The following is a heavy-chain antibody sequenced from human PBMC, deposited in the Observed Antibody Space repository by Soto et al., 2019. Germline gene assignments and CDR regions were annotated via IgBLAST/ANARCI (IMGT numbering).Heavy chain of an antibody. D-gene: IGHD1-7*01. CDR3: ARSLLMYWNYPYYYGMDV. V-gene: IGHV3-30-3*01. J-gene: IGHJ6*02. Sequence: GGSLRLSCAASEFSFSNYVMFWVRQAPGKGLEWVAVISYDGSSEYYADSVKGRFTISRDNSKNTLYLQMNSLRAEDTAVYYCARSLLMYWNYPYYYGMDVWGQGTTVTVSS. CDR1: EFSFSNYV. CDR2: ISYDGSSE.